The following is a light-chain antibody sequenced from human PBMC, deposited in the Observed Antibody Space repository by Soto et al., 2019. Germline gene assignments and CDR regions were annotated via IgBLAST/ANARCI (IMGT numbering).Light chain of an antibody. CDR1: QSVKTSY. V-gene: IGKV3-20*01. Sequence: DIVLTQSPGTLSLSPGERATLSCRASQSVKTSYLAWYQQKPGQAPRLLIFGASSRATRIPDRFIGSGSGTNFTVTISRLEPEYFAVYYCQQYGTSPTTFGQGTKVEIK. CDR2: GAS. CDR3: QQYGTSPTT. J-gene: IGKJ1*01.